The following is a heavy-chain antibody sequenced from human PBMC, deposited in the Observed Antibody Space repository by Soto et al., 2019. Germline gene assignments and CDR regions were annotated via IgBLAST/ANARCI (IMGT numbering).Heavy chain of an antibody. D-gene: IGHD5-12*01. CDR2: IWYDGSNK. V-gene: IGHV3-33*01. CDR1: GFTFSSYG. J-gene: IGHJ4*02. Sequence: PGGSLRLSCAASGFTFSSYGMHWVRQAPGKGLEWVAVIWYDGSNKYYADSVKGRFTISRDNSKNTLYLQMNSLRAEDTAVYYCARGDGYKPLYYFDHWGQGTLVTVSS. CDR3: ARGDGYKPLYYFDH.